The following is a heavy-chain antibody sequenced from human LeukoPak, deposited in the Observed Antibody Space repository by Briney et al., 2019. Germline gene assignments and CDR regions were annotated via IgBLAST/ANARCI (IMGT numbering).Heavy chain of an antibody. D-gene: IGHD3-10*01. Sequence: ASVKVSCKASGYTFTSYGISWVRQAPGQGLEWMRWISAYNGNTNYAQKFQGRVTMTRNTSISTAYMELSSLRSEDTAVYYCARVNTMVRGVILRYWGQGTLVTVSS. J-gene: IGHJ4*02. V-gene: IGHV1-18*01. CDR3: ARVNTMVRGVILRY. CDR1: GYTFTSYG. CDR2: ISAYNGNT.